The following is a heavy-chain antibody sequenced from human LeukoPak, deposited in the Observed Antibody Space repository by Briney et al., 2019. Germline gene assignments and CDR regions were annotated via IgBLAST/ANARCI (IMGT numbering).Heavy chain of an antibody. J-gene: IGHJ4*02. CDR1: GFKFGGHY. D-gene: IGHD3-10*01. CDR3: VRQAGRAGGQ. V-gene: IGHV3-11*01. CDR2: IRGNGGGI. Sequence: GGSLRLSCAPAGFKFGGHYMRWLRQAPGGGAEWLSYIRGNGGGIAYAHSVKGRFPISMYNARSLLHLQMNNLRVEDTAVYYCVRQAGRAGGQWGEGTLIAVSS.